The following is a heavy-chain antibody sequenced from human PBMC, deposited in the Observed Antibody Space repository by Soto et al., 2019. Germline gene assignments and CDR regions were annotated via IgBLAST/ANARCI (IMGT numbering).Heavy chain of an antibody. CDR1: RYTFTSYG. D-gene: IGHD2-15*01. J-gene: IGHJ6*02. Sequence: QVQLVQSGAEVKKPGASVKVSCKGSRYTFTSYGISWVRQAPGQGLEWMGWINADKGKTSYAQRLQGRVTMTTDTSTSTAYVELRSLRSNDTAVYYCARSQGGSSSLDIYYYYYYGMDVWGQGTTVTVSS. CDR2: INADKGKT. CDR3: ARSQGGSSSLDIYYYYYYGMDV. V-gene: IGHV1-18*01.